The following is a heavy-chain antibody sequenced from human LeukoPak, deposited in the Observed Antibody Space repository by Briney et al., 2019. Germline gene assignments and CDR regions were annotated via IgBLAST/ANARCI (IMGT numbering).Heavy chain of an antibody. CDR3: VRLRRNNDRSGYYYYYDY. D-gene: IGHD3-22*01. CDR1: GYTFSDFS. V-gene: IGHV3-21*01. Sequence: GGSVTLSCAASGYTFSDFSVNWVRQAPGKGLEWVSSISVRSNYRYYADSVRGRFTISRDDARDSLFLQMNSLRAEDTAVYFCVRLRRNNDRSGYYYYYDYWGQGTLVTVSS. J-gene: IGHJ4*02. CDR2: ISVRSNYR.